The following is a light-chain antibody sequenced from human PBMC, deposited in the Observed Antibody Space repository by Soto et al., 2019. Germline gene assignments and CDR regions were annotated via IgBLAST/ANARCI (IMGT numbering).Light chain of an antibody. V-gene: IGKV3-20*01. CDR3: QQYGRAPAWT. CDR1: QSISSSY. J-gene: IGKJ1*01. Sequence: EIVLTQSPSTLSLSPGERATLSCRASQSISSSYLAWYQQKPGQAPRLLIYGASNRATGIPDRFSGSGSGTDFTLTISRLEPEDFAVYYCQQYGRAPAWTFGQGTKVEIK. CDR2: GAS.